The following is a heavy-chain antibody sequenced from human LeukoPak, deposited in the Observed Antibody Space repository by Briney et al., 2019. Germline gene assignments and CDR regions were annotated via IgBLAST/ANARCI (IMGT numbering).Heavy chain of an antibody. D-gene: IGHD5-12*01. Sequence: GGSLRLSCAASGFTFSRNVMSWVRQAPGKGLEWVSAIMDDGSSTYYADSVKGRLTISRDNAKNTLYLQMNSLRVEDTAVYYCARGDGYAQRDWGQGTLVTVPS. V-gene: IGHV3-23*01. CDR3: ARGDGYAQRD. J-gene: IGHJ4*02. CDR1: GFTFSRNV. CDR2: IMDDGSST.